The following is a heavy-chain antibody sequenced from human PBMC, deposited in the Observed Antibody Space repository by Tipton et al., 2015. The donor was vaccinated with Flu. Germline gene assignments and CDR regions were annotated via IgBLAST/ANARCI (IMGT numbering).Heavy chain of an antibody. V-gene: IGHV4-31*03. CDR1: GGSISSGGAY. CDR3: ARDQGFGDGLTYDYYAMGV. Sequence: LSLTCTVSGGSISSGGAYWSWIRQHPGKGLEWIGCIYYSGSTYYNPSLKSRVTISVDTSKNQFSLKLNSVTAADTAVYYCARDQGFGDGLTYDYYAMGVWGQGTTVTVSS. D-gene: IGHD3-10*01. CDR2: IYYSGST. J-gene: IGHJ6*02.